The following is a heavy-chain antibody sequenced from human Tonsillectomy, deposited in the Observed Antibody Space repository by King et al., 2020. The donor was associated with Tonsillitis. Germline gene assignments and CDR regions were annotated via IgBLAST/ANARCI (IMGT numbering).Heavy chain of an antibody. J-gene: IGHJ1*01. D-gene: IGHD3-22*01. Sequence: QLVQSGAEVRKPVASVKVSCKASGYTFNDYYLHWVRQAPGQGLEWMGWINPKSGATHYAQKFQGRVIMTRDTSINTAFMDLSRLRSDDTAVYYCGRARTYYSDSSSYWEGSFQHWGPGTLITVS. CDR2: INPKSGAT. V-gene: IGHV1-2*02. CDR1: GYTFNDYY. CDR3: GRARTYYSDSSSYWEGSFQH.